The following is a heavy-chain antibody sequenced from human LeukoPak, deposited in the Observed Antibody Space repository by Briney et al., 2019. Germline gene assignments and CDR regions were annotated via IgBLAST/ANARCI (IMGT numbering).Heavy chain of an antibody. V-gene: IGHV3-49*04. D-gene: IGHD3-22*01. CDR2: IRTKAYGGTT. CDR1: GFTFGDYA. J-gene: IGHJ4*02. Sequence: GGSLRLSCTASGFTFGDYAMSWVRQAPGKGLEWVGFIRTKAYGGTTKYAASVKARFTISRDDSKSIAYLQMNSLKTEDTAVYYCTSYDSSGEYFDYWGQGTLVTVSS. CDR3: TSYDSSGEYFDY.